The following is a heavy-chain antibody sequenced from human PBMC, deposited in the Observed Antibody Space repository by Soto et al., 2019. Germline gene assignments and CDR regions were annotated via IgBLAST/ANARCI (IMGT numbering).Heavy chain of an antibody. CDR2: ISSSSSYI. Sequence: GGSLRLSCAASGFTFSSYSMNWVRQAPGKGLEWVSSISSSSSYIYYADSVKGRFTISRDNAKNSLYLQMNSPRAEDTAVYYCARERLLGELSSHDAFDIWGQGTMVTVSS. CDR1: GFTFSSYS. J-gene: IGHJ3*02. D-gene: IGHD3-16*02. CDR3: ARERLLGELSSHDAFDI. V-gene: IGHV3-21*01.